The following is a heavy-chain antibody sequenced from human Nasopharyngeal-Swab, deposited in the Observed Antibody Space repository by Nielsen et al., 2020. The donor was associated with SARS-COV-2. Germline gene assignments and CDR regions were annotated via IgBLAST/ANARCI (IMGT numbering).Heavy chain of an antibody. CDR1: GFSFSTYG. J-gene: IGHJ4*02. Sequence: GESLKISCAASGFSFSTYGMHWVRQAPGKGLEWVAAISFDGSIKYYADSVKGRFTISRDDSENTLYLQMNSLKTEDTAVYYCVKHQGSSSDQWGQGTLVTVSS. V-gene: IGHV3-30*18. CDR3: VKHQGSSSDQ. CDR2: ISFDGSIK.